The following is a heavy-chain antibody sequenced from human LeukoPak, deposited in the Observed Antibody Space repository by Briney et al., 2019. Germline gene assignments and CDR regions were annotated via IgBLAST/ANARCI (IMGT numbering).Heavy chain of an antibody. Sequence: GGSLRLSCEASGFTLSNFDMSWVRQAPGKGLEWVSAIRTSGSIYYGESVKGRFTISRDNSKNTLYLQMESLRVEDTALYYCAKDSPRGVDYGDFDYWGQGTLVTVSS. CDR1: GFTLSNFD. D-gene: IGHD4/OR15-4a*01. J-gene: IGHJ4*02. V-gene: IGHV3-23*05. CDR3: AKDSPRGVDYGDFDY. CDR2: IRTSGSI.